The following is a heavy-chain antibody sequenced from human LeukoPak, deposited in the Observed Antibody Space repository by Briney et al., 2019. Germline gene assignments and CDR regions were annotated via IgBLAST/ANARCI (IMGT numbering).Heavy chain of an antibody. CDR2: ISGSGGST. J-gene: IGHJ5*02. V-gene: IGHV3-23*01. Sequence: GGTLRLSCAASGFTFSSYGMSWVRQAPGKGLEWVSAISGSGGSTYYADSVKGRFTISRDNAKNSLYLQMNSLRAEDTAVYSCARGADGVSSNSRGWFDPWGQGTLVTVSS. CDR3: ARGADGVSSNSRGWFDP. D-gene: IGHD2-15*01. CDR1: GFTFSSYG.